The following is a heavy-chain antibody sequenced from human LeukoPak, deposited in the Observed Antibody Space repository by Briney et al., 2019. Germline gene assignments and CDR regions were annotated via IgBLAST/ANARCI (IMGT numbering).Heavy chain of an antibody. D-gene: IGHD6-6*01. CDR2: VKSKTDGGTT. V-gene: IGHV3-15*01. Sequence: PGGSLRLSCAASGFAFSNAWMSWVRQAPGKGLEWVGRVKSKTDGGTTDYAAPVKGRFTISRDDSKNTLYLQMNSLKTEDTAVYYCTAYTPGRLGARPGHWGQGTLVTVSS. CDR3: TAYTPGRLGARPGH. CDR1: GFAFSNAW. J-gene: IGHJ4*02.